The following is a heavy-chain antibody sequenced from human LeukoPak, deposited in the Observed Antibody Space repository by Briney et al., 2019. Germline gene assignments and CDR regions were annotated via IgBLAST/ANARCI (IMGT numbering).Heavy chain of an antibody. CDR2: IPGSGGAT. CDR1: GFTFSSYA. V-gene: IGHV3-23*01. J-gene: IGHJ4*02. CDR3: ARSRAFDY. Sequence: GGSLRLSCEASGFTFSSYAIRWVRQAPGTGLEWVSSIPGSGGATYYADSVRGRFSISRDSSKNTVYLQMNSLRDEDTAVYYCARSRAFDYWGQGTLVTVSS.